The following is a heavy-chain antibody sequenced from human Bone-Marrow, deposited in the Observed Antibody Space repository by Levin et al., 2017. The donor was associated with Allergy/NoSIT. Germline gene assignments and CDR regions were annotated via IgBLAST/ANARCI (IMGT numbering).Heavy chain of an antibody. CDR3: TTETVSGSHDY. D-gene: IGHD1-26*01. CDR2: IKSKSYGGTA. V-gene: IGHV3-15*01. Sequence: GGSLRLSCAASGFTFNDAWMNWVRQAPGKGLEWVGHIKSKSYGGTADYAAPVNGRFSISRDDSKNTLSLEMNSLQIEDTAIYYCTTETVSGSHDYWGQGTLVTVSS. J-gene: IGHJ4*02. CDR1: GFTFNDAW.